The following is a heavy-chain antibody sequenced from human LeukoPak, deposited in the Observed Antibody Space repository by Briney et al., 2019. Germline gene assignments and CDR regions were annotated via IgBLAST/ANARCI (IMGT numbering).Heavy chain of an antibody. CDR1: GFTFSSYS. V-gene: IGHV3-64*01. CDR3: ASVYGDYGGGYSY. D-gene: IGHD4-17*01. J-gene: IGHJ4*02. CDR2: ISSNGGSR. Sequence: GGSLRLSCAASGFTFSSYSMHWVRQAPGKGLEYVSAISSNGGSRYYANSVKGRFTISRDNSKNTLYLQMGCLRTEDMAVYYCASVYGDYGGGYSYWGQGTLVTVSS.